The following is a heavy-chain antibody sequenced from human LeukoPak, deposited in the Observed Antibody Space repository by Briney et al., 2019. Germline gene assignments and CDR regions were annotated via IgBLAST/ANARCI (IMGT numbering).Heavy chain of an antibody. D-gene: IGHD6-19*01. J-gene: IGHJ4*02. Sequence: GGSLRLSSAASGFTFSSNYMSWVRQAPGKGLEWVSVIYSGGSTYYADSVKGRFTISRDNSKNTLYLQMNSLRAEDTAVYYCARAPVAAYYFDYWGQGTLVTVSS. CDR3: ARAPVAAYYFDY. V-gene: IGHV3-53*01. CDR1: GFTFSSNY. CDR2: IYSGGST.